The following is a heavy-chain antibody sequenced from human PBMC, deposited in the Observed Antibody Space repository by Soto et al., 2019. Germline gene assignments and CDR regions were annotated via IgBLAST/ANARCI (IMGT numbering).Heavy chain of an antibody. V-gene: IGHV1-18*01. Sequence: ASVKVSCKASGYTFTDFGISWVRQAPGQGLEWMGWISAYNGNTNYAQNFQGRVTMTTDTSTSTAYMELRSLRAEDTAVYYCAKDRVPNDSSGYYSILTDSWGQGTVVTVSS. CDR2: ISAYNGNT. CDR3: AKDRVPNDSSGYYSILTDS. D-gene: IGHD3-22*01. CDR1: GYTFTDFG. J-gene: IGHJ4*02.